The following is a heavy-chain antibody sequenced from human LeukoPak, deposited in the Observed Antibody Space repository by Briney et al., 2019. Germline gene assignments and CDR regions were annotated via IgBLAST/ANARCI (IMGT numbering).Heavy chain of an antibody. V-gene: IGHV3-21*01. CDR1: GFTFSSYS. Sequence: GGSLRLSCAASGFTFSSYSMNWVRQAPGKGLEWVSSISSSSSHIYYADSVKGRFTISRDNAKNSLYLQMNSLRAEDTAVYYCARRGNGYYPDAFDIWGQGTMVTVSS. CDR3: ARRGNGYYPDAFDI. CDR2: ISSSSSHI. D-gene: IGHD3-3*01. J-gene: IGHJ3*02.